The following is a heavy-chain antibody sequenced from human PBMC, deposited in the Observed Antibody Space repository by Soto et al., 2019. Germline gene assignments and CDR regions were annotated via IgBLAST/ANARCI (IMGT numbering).Heavy chain of an antibody. V-gene: IGHV4-59*08. J-gene: IGHJ5*02. D-gene: IGHD2-2*01. Sequence: QVQLQESGPGLVKPSETLSLTCTVSGGSISSYYWSWIRQPPGKGLEWIGYIYYSGSTNYNPSLKSRVTITVDTSKNQFSLKLSSVTAADTAVYYCARCSSTSCYRLNWFDPWGQGTLVTVSS. CDR1: GGSISSYY. CDR2: IYYSGST. CDR3: ARCSSTSCYRLNWFDP.